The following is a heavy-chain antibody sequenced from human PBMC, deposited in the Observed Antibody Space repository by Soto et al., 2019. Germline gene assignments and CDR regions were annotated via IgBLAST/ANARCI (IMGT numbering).Heavy chain of an antibody. CDR3: AAESPVLRFLEGAYYNYYGMDV. J-gene: IGHJ6*02. CDR2: IVVGSGNT. CDR1: GFTFTSSA. D-gene: IGHD3-3*01. V-gene: IGHV1-58*01. Sequence: KVSCKASGFTFTSSAVQWVRQARGQRLEWIGWIVVGSGNTSYAQKFQERVTITRDMSTSAAYMELSSLRSEDTAVYYCAAESPVLRFLEGAYYNYYGMDVWGQGTTVTGSS.